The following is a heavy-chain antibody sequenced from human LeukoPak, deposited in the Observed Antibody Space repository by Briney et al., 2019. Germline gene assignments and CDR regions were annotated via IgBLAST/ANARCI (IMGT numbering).Heavy chain of an antibody. CDR2: IIPMFGIA. D-gene: IGHD6-19*01. J-gene: IGHJ4*02. CDR1: GGTFSRYA. CDR3: ARDRPYTGGWRGFDY. Sequence: SVKVSCKASGGTFSRYASSWVRQAPGQGLEWMGGIIPMFGIANYAQKFQGRVTITADESTSTAYMELGSLRSEDTAVYYCARDRPYTGGWRGFDYWGQGTLVTVSS. V-gene: IGHV1-69*13.